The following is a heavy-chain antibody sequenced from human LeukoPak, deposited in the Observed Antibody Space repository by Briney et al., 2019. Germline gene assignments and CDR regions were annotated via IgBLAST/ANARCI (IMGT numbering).Heavy chain of an antibody. CDR3: ARMWGYGDYPDAFDI. CDR1: GGSISSGGYS. D-gene: IGHD4-17*01. V-gene: IGHV4-30-4*07. J-gene: IGHJ3*02. CDR2: IYYSGST. Sequence: SETLSLTCAVSGGSISSGGYSWSWIRQPPVKGLEWIGYIYYSGSTYYNPSLKSRVTISVDTSKNQFSLKLSSVTAADTAVYYCARMWGYGDYPDAFDIWGQGTMVTVSS.